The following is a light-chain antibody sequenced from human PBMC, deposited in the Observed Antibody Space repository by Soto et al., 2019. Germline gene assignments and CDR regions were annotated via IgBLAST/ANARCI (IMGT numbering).Light chain of an antibody. CDR1: QSVTNNY. V-gene: IGKV3-20*01. CDR2: GAS. J-gene: IGKJ3*01. Sequence: EIVFMQSPGTLSLSPGERAILSCRASQSVTNNYLAWYRQKPGQAPKLLIYGASNRVTGIPDRFSGSGSRTDFTLTISRLEPEDFAVYYCQLYGSSPPFTFGPGTKVDIK. CDR3: QLYGSSPPFT.